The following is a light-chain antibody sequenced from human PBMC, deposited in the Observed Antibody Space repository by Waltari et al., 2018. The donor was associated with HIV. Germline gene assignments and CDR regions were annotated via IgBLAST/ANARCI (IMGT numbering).Light chain of an antibody. V-gene: IGKV2-28*01. J-gene: IGKJ5*01. CDR3: MQPLQTPIT. CDR1: QSLLHRNGDNF. CDR2: LGS. Sequence: DIVMTQSPHSLSVTPGEPASISCRSSQSLLHRNGDNFLDWYLQKPGQSPQLLIYLGSNRASGVPDRFSGSVSGTAFTLKISRVEAEDVGVYYCMQPLQTPITFGQGTRLEIK.